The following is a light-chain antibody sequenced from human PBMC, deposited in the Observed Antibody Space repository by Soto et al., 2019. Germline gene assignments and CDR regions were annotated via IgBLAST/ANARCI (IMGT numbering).Light chain of an antibody. CDR1: QSVSSN. Sequence: EIVMTQSPATLSVSPGERATLSCRASQSVSSNLAWYQQKPGQAPRVLIYDASTRATGIPARFSGSGSGTECTLTISSLQSEDFAVYYCQQYKNWPPLTFGGGTKVEIK. V-gene: IGKV3D-15*01. CDR2: DAS. CDR3: QQYKNWPPLT. J-gene: IGKJ4*01.